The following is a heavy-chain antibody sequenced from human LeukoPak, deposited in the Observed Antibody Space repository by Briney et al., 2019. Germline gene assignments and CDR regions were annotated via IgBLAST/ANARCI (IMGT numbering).Heavy chain of an antibody. Sequence: GGSLRLSCAATGFTFSSYSMNWVRQAPGKGLEWVSSISSSSSYIYYADSVKGRFTISRDNAKNSLYLQMNSLRAEDTAVYYCARDPSITIFGVVIEGYFDYWGQGTLVTVSS. D-gene: IGHD3-3*01. CDR2: ISSSSSYI. V-gene: IGHV3-21*01. J-gene: IGHJ4*02. CDR1: GFTFSSYS. CDR3: ARDPSITIFGVVIEGYFDY.